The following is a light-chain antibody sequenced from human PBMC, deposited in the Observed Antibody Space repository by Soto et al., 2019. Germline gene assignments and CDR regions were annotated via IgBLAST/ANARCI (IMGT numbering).Light chain of an antibody. J-gene: IGKJ1*01. CDR2: KAS. V-gene: IGKV1-5*03. CDR1: QSISSW. Sequence: DIQMTQSPSTLSASVGDRVTITCRASQSISSWLAWYQQKPGKAPKLLIYKASSLESGVPSRFSGSGSGTEFTLTIRSLQPDDFANYYCQHYNSYRRTFGQGTKVESK. CDR3: QHYNSYRRT.